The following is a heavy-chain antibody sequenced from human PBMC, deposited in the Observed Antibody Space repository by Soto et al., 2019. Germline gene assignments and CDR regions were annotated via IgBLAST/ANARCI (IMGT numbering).Heavy chain of an antibody. J-gene: IGHJ6*02. D-gene: IGHD3-16*02. Sequence: ASVKVSCKASGGTFSSYAISWVRQAPGQGLEWMGWINPNSGGTNYAQKFQGWVTMTRDTSISTAYMELSRLRSDDTAMYYCARAQGVELSPLYYYYGMAVWGQGTTVTV. V-gene: IGHV1-2*04. CDR2: INPNSGGT. CDR3: ARAQGVELSPLYYYYGMAV. CDR1: GGTFSSYA.